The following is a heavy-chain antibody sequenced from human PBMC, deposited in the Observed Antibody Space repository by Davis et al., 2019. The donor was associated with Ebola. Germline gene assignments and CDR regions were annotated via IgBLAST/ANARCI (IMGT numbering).Heavy chain of an antibody. V-gene: IGHV1-18*04. D-gene: IGHD2-2*02. CDR1: GYTFTGYY. CDR2: ISAYNGNT. CDR3: AREGLTVVPAAIRGFYYYYYYMDV. Sequence: ASVKVSCKASGYTFTGYYMHWVRQAPGQGLEWMGWISAYNGNTNYAQKLQGRVTMTTDTSTSTAYMELRSLRSDDTAVYYCAREGLTVVPAAIRGFYYYYYYMDVWGKGTTVTVSS. J-gene: IGHJ6*03.